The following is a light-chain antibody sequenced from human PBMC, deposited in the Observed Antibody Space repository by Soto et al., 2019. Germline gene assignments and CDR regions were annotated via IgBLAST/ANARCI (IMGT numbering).Light chain of an antibody. V-gene: IGKV3-11*01. CDR1: QSVGNN. CDR3: QQRSRWPRGT. J-gene: IGKJ2*02. Sequence: EIVLTQSPATLSLSPGESATLSCRASQSVGNNLAWYQQKSGQAPRLLIYAASDRATGVPARFSGRMSGTDFTLTISSLEPEDFATYFCQQRSRWPRGTFGRGTKLEMK. CDR2: AAS.